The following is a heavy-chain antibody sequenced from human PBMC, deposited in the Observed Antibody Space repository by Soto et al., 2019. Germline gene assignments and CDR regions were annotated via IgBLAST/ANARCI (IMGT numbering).Heavy chain of an antibody. J-gene: IGHJ6*02. CDR2: IYYSGST. CDR3: ASAGNYDFWSGYYGVRGYYYYGMDV. V-gene: IGHV4-61*01. Sequence: ETLSLTCTVSGCSVSSGSYYWSWIRQPPGKGLEWIGYIYYSGSTNYNPSLKSRVTISVDTSKNQFSLKLSSVTAADTAVYYCASAGNYDFWSGYYGVRGYYYYGMDVWGQGTTVTVSS. D-gene: IGHD3-3*01. CDR1: GCSVSSGSYY.